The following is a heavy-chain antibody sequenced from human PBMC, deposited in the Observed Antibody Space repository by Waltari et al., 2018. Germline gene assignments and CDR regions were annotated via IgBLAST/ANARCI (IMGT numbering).Heavy chain of an antibody. J-gene: IGHJ6*02. Sequence: EVQLVESGGGLIQPGGSLRLSCAASGFTVSSNYMSWVRQAPGKGLEWVSVIYSGGSKYYADSVKGRFTISRDNSKNTLYLQMNSLRAEDTAVYYCARVAGLPSYYYYGMDVWGQGTTVTVSS. CDR2: IYSGGSK. D-gene: IGHD6-19*01. CDR3: ARVAGLPSYYYYGMDV. CDR1: GFTVSSNY. V-gene: IGHV3-53*01.